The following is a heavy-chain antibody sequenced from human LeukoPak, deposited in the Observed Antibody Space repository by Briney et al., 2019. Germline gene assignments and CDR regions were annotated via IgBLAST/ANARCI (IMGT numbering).Heavy chain of an antibody. J-gene: IGHJ4*02. CDR1: GYMFINDY. CDR2: IIPRGGAT. CDR3: ARDGSHWDFDS. D-gene: IGHD7-27*01. V-gene: IGHV1-46*01. Sequence: ASVTVYCKASGYMFINDYIHWVRQAPGQGLEWMGRIIPRGGATIYTQNYQGRLTVTRDPSTSTVLMELTSLRSDDTAVYYCARDGSHWDFDSWGQGTLVTVSS.